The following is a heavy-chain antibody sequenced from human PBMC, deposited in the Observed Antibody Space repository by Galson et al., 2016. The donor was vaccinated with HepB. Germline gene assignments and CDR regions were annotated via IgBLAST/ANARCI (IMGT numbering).Heavy chain of an antibody. J-gene: IGHJ6*02. CDR3: SGDNVIRYFDGTTLNYIYGMDV. D-gene: IGHD3-9*01. V-gene: IGHV3-74*01. CDR1: GXTFSSYW. CDR2: INSDGXXX. Sequence: RLSXAASGXTFSSYWXHWVRXAPGKGLVXXXRINSDGXXXSYADXVKGRXTXXRDNAKNTLNLQMNSLRAEDXAVYYWSGDNVIRYFDGTTLNYIYGMDVWXQGTTVTVXS.